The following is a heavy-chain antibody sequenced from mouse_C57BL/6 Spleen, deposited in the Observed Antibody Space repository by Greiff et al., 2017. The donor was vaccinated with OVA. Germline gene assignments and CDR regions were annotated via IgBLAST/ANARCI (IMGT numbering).Heavy chain of an antibody. Sequence: EVKLVESGGGLVKPGGSLKLSCAASGFTFSDYGMHWVRQAPATGLEWVAYISSGSSTTYYADTVKGRFTISRDNAKSTLFLQMTSLRSEDTAMYYCARASNYGAWFAYWGQGTLVTVSA. CDR1: GFTFSDYG. CDR2: ISSGSSTT. CDR3: ARASNYGAWFAY. J-gene: IGHJ3*01. V-gene: IGHV5-17*01. D-gene: IGHD2-5*01.